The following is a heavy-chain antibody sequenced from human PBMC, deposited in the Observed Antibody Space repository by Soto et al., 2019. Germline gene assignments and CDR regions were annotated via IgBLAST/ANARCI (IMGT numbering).Heavy chain of an antibody. CDR1: GGTFSSYA. J-gene: IGHJ6*02. D-gene: IGHD3-3*01. CDR3: ARGYDFWSGLPRRGYYYGMDV. V-gene: IGHV1-69*13. Sequence: EASVKVSCKASGGTFSSYAISWVRQAPGQGLEWMGGIIPIFGTANYAQKFQGRVTITADESTSTAYMELSSLRSEDTAVYYCARGYDFWSGLPRRGYYYGMDVWGQGTTVTVS. CDR2: IIPIFGTA.